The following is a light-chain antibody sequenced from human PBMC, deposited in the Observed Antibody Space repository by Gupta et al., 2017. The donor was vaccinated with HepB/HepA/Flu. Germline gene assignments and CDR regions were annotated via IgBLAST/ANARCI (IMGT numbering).Light chain of an antibody. CDR3: EQYSNSPLT. V-gene: IGKV3-20*01. CDR2: GAS. Sequence: EVVLTQSPGTLSLSPGERATLSCRASQNINNNYLAWYQQKPGQAPRLLIYGASSRAIGIPDMFSGSGSGADFTLTISRLEHEDFALFYCEQYSNSPLTFGGGSKVEIK. CDR1: QNINNNY. J-gene: IGKJ4*01.